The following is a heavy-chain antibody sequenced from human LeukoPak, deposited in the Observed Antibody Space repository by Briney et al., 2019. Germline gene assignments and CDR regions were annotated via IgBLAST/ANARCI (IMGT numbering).Heavy chain of an antibody. Sequence: ASVKVSFKASGYTFTGYYMHWVRHAPGQGLEWMGWINPNSGGTNYAQKFQGRVTMTRDTSISTAYMELSRLRSDDTAVYYCARVSVVGASRWDYWGQGTLVTVSS. V-gene: IGHV1-2*02. CDR3: ARVSVVGASRWDY. D-gene: IGHD1-26*01. CDR2: INPNSGGT. CDR1: GYTFTGYY. J-gene: IGHJ4*02.